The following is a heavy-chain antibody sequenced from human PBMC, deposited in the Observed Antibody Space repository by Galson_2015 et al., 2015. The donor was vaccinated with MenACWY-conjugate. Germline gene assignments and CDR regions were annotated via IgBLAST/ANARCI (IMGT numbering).Heavy chain of an antibody. CDR2: IYHSGST. CDR1: GGSISSSNW. J-gene: IGHJ4*02. D-gene: IGHD6-13*01. Sequence: SETLSLTCAVSGGSISSSNWWSWVRQPPGKGLEWIGEIYHSGSTNYNPSLKSRVTISVDKSKNQFSLKLSSVTAADTAVYYCASLNSWGYSSSWSPFDYWGQGTLVTVSS. CDR3: ASLNSWGYSSSWSPFDY. V-gene: IGHV4-4*02.